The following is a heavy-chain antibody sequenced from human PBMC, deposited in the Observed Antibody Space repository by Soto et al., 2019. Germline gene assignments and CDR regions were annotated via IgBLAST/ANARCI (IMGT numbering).Heavy chain of an antibody. CDR2: IIPIFGTA. J-gene: IGHJ6*02. V-gene: IGHV1-69*13. Sequence: ASVKVSCKASGGTFSSYAISWVRQAPGQGLEWMGGIIPIFGTANYAQKFQGRVTITADESTSTAYMELSSLRSEDTAVYYCASAPQEYSGSLGGMDVWGQGTTVTVSS. D-gene: IGHD1-26*01. CDR3: ASAPQEYSGSLGGMDV. CDR1: GGTFSSYA.